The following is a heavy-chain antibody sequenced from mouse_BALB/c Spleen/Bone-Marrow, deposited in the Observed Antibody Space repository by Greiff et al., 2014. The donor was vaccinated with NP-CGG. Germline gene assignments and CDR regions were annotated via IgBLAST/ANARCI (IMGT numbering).Heavy chain of an antibody. J-gene: IGHJ4*01. CDR2: IDPENGDT. Sequence: EVHLVESGAELVRSGASVKLSCTASGFNIKDYYMHWVKQRPEQGLEWIGWIDPENGDTEYAPKFQGKATMTADTSSNTAYLQLSSLTPEDTAVDYCNAWNYYGGMGYWGQGTSVTVSS. V-gene: IGHV14-4*02. CDR1: GFNIKDYY. CDR3: NAWNYYGGMGY. D-gene: IGHD1-2*01.